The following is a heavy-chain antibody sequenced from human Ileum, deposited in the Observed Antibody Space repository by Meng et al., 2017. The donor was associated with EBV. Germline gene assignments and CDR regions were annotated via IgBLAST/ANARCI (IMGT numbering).Heavy chain of an antibody. CDR3: ARAHPVVYFFDY. CDR1: GGSISSGGHS. Sequence: QVQLQGSGSGLVKPSQTLSLTCAVSGGSISSGGHSWSWIRQPPGKGLEWIGDIQHSGSTYYNPSLKSRVTISVDRSRNQFSLKLSSVTAADTAVYYRARAHPVVYFFDYWGQGTLVTVSS. J-gene: IGHJ4*02. V-gene: IGHV4-30-2*01. CDR2: IQHSGST. D-gene: IGHD4-23*01.